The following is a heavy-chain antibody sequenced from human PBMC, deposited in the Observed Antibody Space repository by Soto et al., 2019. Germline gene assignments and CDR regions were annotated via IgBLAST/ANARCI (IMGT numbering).Heavy chain of an antibody. CDR2: IYSGGST. Sequence: EVQLVESGGGLVQPGGSLRLSCAASGFTVSSNYMSWVRQAPGKGLEWVSVIYSGGSTYYADSVKGRFTISRDNSKNTLYLQMNSLRAEDTAVYYCAREEVLANLYGSGSNYFDYWGQGTLVTVSS. V-gene: IGHV3-66*01. CDR1: GFTVSSNY. D-gene: IGHD3-10*01. CDR3: AREEVLANLYGSGSNYFDY. J-gene: IGHJ4*02.